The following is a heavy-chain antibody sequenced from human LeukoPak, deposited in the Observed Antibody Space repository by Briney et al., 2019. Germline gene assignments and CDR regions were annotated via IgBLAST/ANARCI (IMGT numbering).Heavy chain of an antibody. CDR3: ARGAMRRYYYYYGMDV. Sequence: GGSLRLSCAASGFTFSSYSMNWVRQAPGKGLEWVSSISSSSSYIYYADSVKGRFTISRDNAKNSLYLQMNSLRAEDTAVYYCARGAMRRYYYYYGMDVWGQGTRVTVSS. D-gene: IGHD5-18*01. J-gene: IGHJ6*02. V-gene: IGHV3-21*01. CDR2: ISSSSSYI. CDR1: GFTFSSYS.